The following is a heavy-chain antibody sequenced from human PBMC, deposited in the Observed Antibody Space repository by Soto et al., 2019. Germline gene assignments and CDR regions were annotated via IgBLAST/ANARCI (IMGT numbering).Heavy chain of an antibody. CDR3: ARDPPAAGTRDSSGLDF. J-gene: IGHJ4*02. CDR2: ISSSSSTI. CDR1: GFTFSSYS. D-gene: IGHD6-13*01. Sequence: PGGSLRLSCASSGFTFSSYSMNWVRQAPGKGLEWVSYISSSSSTIYYADSVKGRFTISRDNAKNSLYLQMNSLRAEDTAVYYCARDPPAAGTRDSSGLDFWGQGTLVTVSS. V-gene: IGHV3-48*01.